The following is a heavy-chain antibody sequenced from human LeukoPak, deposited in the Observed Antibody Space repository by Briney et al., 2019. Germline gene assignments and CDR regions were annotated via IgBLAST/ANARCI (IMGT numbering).Heavy chain of an antibody. CDR3: AKWGGYSYRLPMDV. Sequence: PGGSLRLSCAASGFTFSSYAMSWVRQAPGKGLEWVSAISGSGGSTYYADSVKGRFTISRDSSKNTLFLLMNSLRAEDTAVYYCAKWGGYSYRLPMDVWGKGTTVTVSS. V-gene: IGHV3-23*01. J-gene: IGHJ6*03. CDR1: GFTFSSYA. D-gene: IGHD5-18*01. CDR2: ISGSGGST.